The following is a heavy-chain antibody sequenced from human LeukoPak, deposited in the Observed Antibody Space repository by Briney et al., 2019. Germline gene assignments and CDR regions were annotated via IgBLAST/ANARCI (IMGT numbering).Heavy chain of an antibody. CDR1: SYSISRGYY. J-gene: IGHJ4*02. Sequence: SETLSLTCSVSSYSISRGYYWGWIRQSPGKGLEWIGDIYQSGSTSYNPSLKSRVTISLDMSKNQFSLKLSSVTAADTAVYYCVREGPIRFLEQIDYWGQGTLVTVSA. CDR2: IYQSGST. V-gene: IGHV4-38-2*02. D-gene: IGHD3-3*01. CDR3: VREGPIRFLEQIDY.